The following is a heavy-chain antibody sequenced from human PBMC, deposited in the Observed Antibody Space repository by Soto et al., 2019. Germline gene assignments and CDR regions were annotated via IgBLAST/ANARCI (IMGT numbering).Heavy chain of an antibody. CDR1: GYTFTSYY. CDR2: INPSGGST. CDR3: AKCPNAAGCSGIRVDV. Sequence: ASVKVSCKASGYTFTSYYMHWVRQAPGQGLEWMGIINPSGGSTSYAQKFQGRVTMTRDTSTSTVYMELSSLRSEDTAVYYCAKCPNAAGCSGIRVDVWGKGTTVTVSS. V-gene: IGHV1-46*01. J-gene: IGHJ6*04. D-gene: IGHD2-15*01.